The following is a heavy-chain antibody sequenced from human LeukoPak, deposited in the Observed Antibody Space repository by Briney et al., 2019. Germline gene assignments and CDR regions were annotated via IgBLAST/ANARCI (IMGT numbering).Heavy chain of an antibody. V-gene: IGHV3-64D*06. J-gene: IGHJ4*02. CDR3: VKDCSYYYGSGSPLDY. CDR2: ISGNGGST. Sequence: GGSLRLSCSASGFTFSSYAMHWVRQAPGKGLEYVSAISGNGGSTYYADSVKGRFTISRDNSKNTLYLQMSSLRAEDTAVYYCVKDCSYYYGSGSPLDYWGQGTLVTVSS. CDR1: GFTFSSYA. D-gene: IGHD3-10*01.